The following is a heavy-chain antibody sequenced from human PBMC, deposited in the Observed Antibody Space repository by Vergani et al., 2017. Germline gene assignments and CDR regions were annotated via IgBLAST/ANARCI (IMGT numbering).Heavy chain of an antibody. CDR3: ARDGGYIAAAATGYYYYGMDV. Sequence: QVQLQESGPGLVKPSETLSLTCTVSGGSLSSYYWSWIRQPAGKGLEWIGRIYTSGSTYYNPSLKSRVTISVDTSKNQFSLKLSSVTAADTAVYYCARDGGYIAAAATGYYYYGMDVWGQGTTVTVSS. D-gene: IGHD6-13*01. CDR1: GGSLSSYY. J-gene: IGHJ6*02. CDR2: IYTSGST. V-gene: IGHV4-4*07.